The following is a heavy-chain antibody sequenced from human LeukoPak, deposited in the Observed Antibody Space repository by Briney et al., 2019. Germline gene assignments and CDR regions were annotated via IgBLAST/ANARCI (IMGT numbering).Heavy chain of an antibody. J-gene: IGHJ5*02. CDR3: ARVAWYYYDSSGYSNWFDP. V-gene: IGHV4-59*01. D-gene: IGHD3-22*01. CDR1: GGSISSYY. CDR2: IYYSGSP. Sequence: SETLSLTCTVSGGSISSYYWSWIRQPPGKGLEWIGYIYYSGSPNYNPSLKSRVTISVDTWKNQFSLKLTSVTAADTAVYYCARVAWYYYDSSGYSNWFDPWGQGTLVTVSS.